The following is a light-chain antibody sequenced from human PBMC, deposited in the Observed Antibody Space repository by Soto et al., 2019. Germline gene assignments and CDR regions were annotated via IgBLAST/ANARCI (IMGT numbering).Light chain of an antibody. CDR1: SSDVGGYNY. J-gene: IGLJ1*01. Sequence: QSVLTQPASVSGAPGQPIAISCTGTSSDVGGYNYVSWYQHHPGKAPKLVVYDVSNRPSGVSNRFSGSKSGNTASLTISGLQAEDDSDHYCSSYTSSSTSVFGTGTKVTVL. CDR3: SSYTSSSTSV. CDR2: DVS. V-gene: IGLV2-14*03.